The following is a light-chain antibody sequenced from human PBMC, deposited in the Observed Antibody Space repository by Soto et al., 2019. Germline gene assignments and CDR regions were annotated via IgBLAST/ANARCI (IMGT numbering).Light chain of an antibody. Sequence: DIEKTQSPSSLSASVGDRVTVTCRASQSISSYLNWYQQKPGNAPNLLIYAASTLQSGVPSRFSAYGSETDFTLTISNLQAEDFATYYCQQSYTTPRTFGQGTKVDIK. CDR1: QSISSY. CDR2: AAS. J-gene: IGKJ1*01. V-gene: IGKV1-39*01. CDR3: QQSYTTPRT.